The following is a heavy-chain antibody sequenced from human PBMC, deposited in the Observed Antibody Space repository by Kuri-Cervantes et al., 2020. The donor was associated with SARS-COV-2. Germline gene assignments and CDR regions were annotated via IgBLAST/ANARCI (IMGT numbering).Heavy chain of an antibody. J-gene: IGHJ4*02. Sequence: SETLCLTCTVSGGSISSSISSSSYYWGWIRQPPGKGLEWIGSIYYSWSTYYNPSPKSRVTISVDTSKNQFSLKLTFVTAADTAGNYCARRSTSITIFGVVNINPFDYWGQGTLVTVSS. V-gene: IGHV4-39*01. CDR3: ARRSTSITIFGVVNINPFDY. CDR2: IYYSWST. CDR1: GGSISSSISSSSYY. D-gene: IGHD3-3*01.